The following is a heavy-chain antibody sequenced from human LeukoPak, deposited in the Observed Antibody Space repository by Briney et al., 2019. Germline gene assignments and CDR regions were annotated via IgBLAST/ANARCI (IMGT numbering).Heavy chain of an antibody. CDR3: VEGGIAPLNWFDP. D-gene: IGHD6-13*01. J-gene: IGHJ5*02. CDR2: IIPMFNTT. Sequence: GASVKVSCKASGYTFTSYAISWVRQAPGQGLEWMGGIIPMFNTTKYAQKFQDRVTITADKFTSTAYMELSSLRSEDTAVYYCVEGGIAPLNWFDPWGQGTLVTVSS. CDR1: GYTFTSYA. V-gene: IGHV1-69*06.